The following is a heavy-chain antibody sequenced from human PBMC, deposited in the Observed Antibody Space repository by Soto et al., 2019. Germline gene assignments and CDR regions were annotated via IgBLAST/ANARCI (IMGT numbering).Heavy chain of an antibody. V-gene: IGHV3-11*01. CDR3: SRDPEWEVSGDYFA. CDR2: ITADGSSE. Sequence: GGSLRLSCTTSGFRFSDHYMSWIRQAPGKGREWVSYITADGSSEYYADAVKGRFTISRDNAKKSLHLQMDSLRAEDTAVYYCSRDPEWEVSGDYFAWGLGTLVTVSS. CDR1: GFRFSDHY. D-gene: IGHD4-17*01. J-gene: IGHJ5*02.